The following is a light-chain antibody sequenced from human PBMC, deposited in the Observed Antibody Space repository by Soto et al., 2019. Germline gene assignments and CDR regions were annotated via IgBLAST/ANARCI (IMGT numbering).Light chain of an antibody. CDR2: DTY. Sequence: QAVVTQEPSLTVSPGGTVTLTFGSSTGAVATGHYAYWFHQKPGQAPRPLIYDTYNRFSWTPARFSGSLLGGKAALTLSGAQPEDEADYYCLLYSGGYVFGPGTKVTV. CDR3: LLYSGGYV. CDR1: TGAVATGHY. V-gene: IGLV7-46*01. J-gene: IGLJ1*01.